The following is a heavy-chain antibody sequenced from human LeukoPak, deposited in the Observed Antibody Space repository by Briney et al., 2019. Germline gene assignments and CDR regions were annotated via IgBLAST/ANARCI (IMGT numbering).Heavy chain of an antibody. CDR1: GGSISSYY. CDR3: ARADILTGYGNWFDP. J-gene: IGHJ5*02. CDR2: IYYSGST. Sequence: PSETLSLTCTVSGGSISSYYWSWIRQPPGKGLEWIGYIYYSGSTNYNPSLKSRVTISVDTSKNQFSLKLSSVTAADTAVYYCARADILTGYGNWFDPWGQGTLVTVSS. V-gene: IGHV4-59*01. D-gene: IGHD3-9*01.